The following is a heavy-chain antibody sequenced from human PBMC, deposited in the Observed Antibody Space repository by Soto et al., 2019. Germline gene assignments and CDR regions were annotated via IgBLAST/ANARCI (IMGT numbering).Heavy chain of an antibody. CDR2: IYSGGST. J-gene: IGHJ4*02. V-gene: IGHV3-53*01. Sequence: GGSLRLSCAASGFTVSSNYMSWVRQAPGKGLEWVSVIYSGGSTYYADSVKGRFTISRDNSKNTLYLQMNSLRAEDTAVYYCAREAYYYGSGSYYTDYWGQGTLVTVSS. D-gene: IGHD3-10*01. CDR1: GFTVSSNY. CDR3: AREAYYYGSGSYYTDY.